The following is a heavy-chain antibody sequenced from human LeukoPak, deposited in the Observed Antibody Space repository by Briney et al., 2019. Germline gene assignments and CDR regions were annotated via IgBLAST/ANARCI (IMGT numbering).Heavy chain of an antibody. Sequence: GGSLRLSCAASGFTFSGYWMHWVRQAPGKGLEWVAVIWYDGSNKYYADSVKGRFTISRDNSKNTLYLQMNSLRAEDTAVYYCARGIAAAVDAFDIWGQGTMVTVSS. CDR1: GFTFSGYW. J-gene: IGHJ3*02. V-gene: IGHV3-33*08. CDR3: ARGIAAAVDAFDI. CDR2: IWYDGSNK. D-gene: IGHD6-13*01.